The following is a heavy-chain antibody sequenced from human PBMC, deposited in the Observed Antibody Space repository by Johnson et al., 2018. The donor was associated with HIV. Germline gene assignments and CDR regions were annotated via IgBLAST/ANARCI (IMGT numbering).Heavy chain of an antibody. V-gene: IGHV3-23*04. Sequence: VQLVESGGGVVQPGGSLRLSCAASGFTFSSYAMSWVRQAPGKGLEWVSAISGSGGSTYYADSVKGRFTISRDNSKNTLYLQMNSLRAEDTAVYYCARVGLTGAQTGDAFDIWGQGTMVTVSS. J-gene: IGHJ3*02. CDR2: ISGSGGST. D-gene: IGHD7-27*01. CDR3: ARVGLTGAQTGDAFDI. CDR1: GFTFSSYA.